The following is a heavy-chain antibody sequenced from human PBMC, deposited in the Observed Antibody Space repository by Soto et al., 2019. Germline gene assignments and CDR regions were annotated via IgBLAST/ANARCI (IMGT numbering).Heavy chain of an antibody. CDR3: ARCGAAVTRLFDC. CDR1: CYTFADYG. D-gene: IGHD4-17*01. J-gene: IGHJ4*02. Sequence: ASVKVSCKASCYTFADYGITWVRQAPGQGVEGKGRISASNGYTIYAQNLQDRVSMTTDTSTGTAYMELRSLRSDDTAIYYCARCGAAVTRLFDCWGQGTQVTVSS. CDR2: ISASNGYT. V-gene: IGHV1-18*01.